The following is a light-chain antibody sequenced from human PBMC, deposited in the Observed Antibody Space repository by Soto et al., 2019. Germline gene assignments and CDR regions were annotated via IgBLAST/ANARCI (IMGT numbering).Light chain of an antibody. V-gene: IGKV3-20*01. J-gene: IGKJ2*01. CDR3: QQYGSSPNT. Sequence: EIVLTQSPGTLSLSPGERATLSCRASQSVSSSYLAWYQQKPGQAPRLLIYGASSRATGIPDRFSGSVSGTDITLTISRLEPEDFAVYYCQQYGSSPNTFGQGTKLEIK. CDR2: GAS. CDR1: QSVSSSY.